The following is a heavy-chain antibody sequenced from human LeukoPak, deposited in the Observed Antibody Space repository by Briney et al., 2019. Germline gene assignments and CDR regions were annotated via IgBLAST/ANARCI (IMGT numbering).Heavy chain of an antibody. J-gene: IGHJ3*02. D-gene: IGHD1-14*01. CDR3: ATAGRIPYGAFDI. CDR1: GFTFSSYS. CDR2: ISSSSSTI. V-gene: IGHV3-48*04. Sequence: PGGSLRLSCAASGFTFSSYSMNWVRQAPGKGLEWVSYISSSSSTIYYADSVKGRFTISRDNAKNSLYLQMNSLRAEDTAVYYCATAGRIPYGAFDIWGQGTMVTVSS.